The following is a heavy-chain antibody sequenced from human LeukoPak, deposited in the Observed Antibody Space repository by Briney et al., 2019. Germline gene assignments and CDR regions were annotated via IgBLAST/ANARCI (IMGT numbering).Heavy chain of an antibody. V-gene: IGHV4-59*01. D-gene: IGHD5-12*01. Sequence: SGTLSLTCTVSGGSISTYYWSWIGQPPGKGLEWIGDINYSGSTNYNPSPKRRVTTSVDTSKNQFSLKLSSVTAAHTAVYYCARGESKRYSGYDYYVMDVWGQGTTVTVSS. CDR3: ARGESKRYSGYDYYVMDV. CDR1: GGSISTYY. CDR2: INYSGST. J-gene: IGHJ6*02.